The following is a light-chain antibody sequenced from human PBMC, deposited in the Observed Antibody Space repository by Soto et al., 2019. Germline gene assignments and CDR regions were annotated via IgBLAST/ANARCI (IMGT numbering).Light chain of an antibody. Sequence: DIQMTQSPSTLSASVGDRVTITCRASQSIDSWLAWYQQKPGKAPNLLIYKASSLESGVPSRFSGSGSGTELTLTIISLQHDDSASYYYQRCQPYPGTFGQGTKVEI. CDR1: QSIDSW. CDR2: KAS. J-gene: IGKJ1*01. CDR3: QRCQPYPGT. V-gene: IGKV1-5*03.